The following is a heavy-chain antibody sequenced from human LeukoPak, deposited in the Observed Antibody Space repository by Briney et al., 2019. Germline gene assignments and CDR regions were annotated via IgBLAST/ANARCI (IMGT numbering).Heavy chain of an antibody. Sequence: PSETLSLTCAVYGGSFSGYYWSWIRQPPGKGLEWIGEINHSGSTNYNPSLKSRVTISVDTSKNQFSLKLSSVTAADTAVYYCARHKQIAVAGRRARGWFDPWGQGTLVTVSS. J-gene: IGHJ5*02. CDR2: INHSGST. CDR1: GGSFSGYY. CDR3: ARHKQIAVAGRRARGWFDP. V-gene: IGHV4-34*01. D-gene: IGHD6-19*01.